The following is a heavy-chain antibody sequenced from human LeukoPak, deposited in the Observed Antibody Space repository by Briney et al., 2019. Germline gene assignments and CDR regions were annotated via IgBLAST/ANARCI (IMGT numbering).Heavy chain of an antibody. V-gene: IGHV4-61*02. Sequence: SQTLSLTCSVSGGSINSGSYYWSWIRQPAGKGLEWIGRIYTSGNTNYNPSLKSRVTISVDTSRNQFSLKLSSVTAADTAVYYCARRVGWYFDLWGRGTLVTVSS. CDR2: IYTSGNT. J-gene: IGHJ2*01. D-gene: IGHD1-26*01. CDR3: ARRVGWYFDL. CDR1: GGSINSGSYY.